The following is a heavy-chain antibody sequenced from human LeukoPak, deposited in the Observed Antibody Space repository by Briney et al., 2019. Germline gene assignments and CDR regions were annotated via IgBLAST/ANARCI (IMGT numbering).Heavy chain of an antibody. Sequence: ASVKVSCNASGYTFTSYYMHWVRQAPGQGLEWMGIINPSGGSTSYAQKFQGRDTMTRDTSTSTVYMELSSLRSEDTAVYYCARESSSGWYYYWSQGTLVTVSS. V-gene: IGHV1-46*01. CDR2: INPSGGST. D-gene: IGHD6-19*01. J-gene: IGHJ4*02. CDR1: GYTFTSYY. CDR3: ARESSSGWYYY.